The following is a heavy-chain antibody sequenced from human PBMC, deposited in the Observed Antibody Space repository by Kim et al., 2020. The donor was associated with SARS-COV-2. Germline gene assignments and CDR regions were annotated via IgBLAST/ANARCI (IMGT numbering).Heavy chain of an antibody. J-gene: IGHJ4*02. CDR3: ARGGLIQLWEYYFDY. D-gene: IGHD5-18*01. CDR1: GYTFTGYY. V-gene: IGHV1-2*02. Sequence: ASVKVSCKASGYTFTGYYMHWVRQAPGQGLEWMGWINPNSGGTNYAQKFQGRVTMTRDTSISTAYMELSRLRSDDTAVYYCARGGLIQLWEYYFDYWGQGTLVTVSS. CDR2: INPNSGGT.